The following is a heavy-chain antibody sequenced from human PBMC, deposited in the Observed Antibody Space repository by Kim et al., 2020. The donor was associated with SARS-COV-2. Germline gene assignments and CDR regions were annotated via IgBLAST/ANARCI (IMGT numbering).Heavy chain of an antibody. CDR3: AKPRATGYTSAFDY. D-gene: IGHD6-19*01. J-gene: IGHJ4*02. V-gene: IGHV3-33*06. Sequence: ADSVKGRFTLTRDNSKSTLYLQRNSLTTGDTAMYYCAKPRATGYTSAFDYWGQGTLVTVSS.